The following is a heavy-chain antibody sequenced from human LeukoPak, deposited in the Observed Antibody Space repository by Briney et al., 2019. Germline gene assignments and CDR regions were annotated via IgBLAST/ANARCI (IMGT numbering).Heavy chain of an antibody. CDR1: GYTFTSYG. J-gene: IGHJ6*02. CDR2: ISAYNGNT. D-gene: IGHD7-27*01. V-gene: IGHV1-18*01. CDR3: ARVGSGEDYYYYGMDV. Sequence: ASVKVSCKASGYTFTSYGISWVRQAPGQGLEWMGWISAYNGNTNYAQKLQGRVTMTTDTSTSTAYMELRSLRSDDTAVYYCARVGSGEDYYYYGMDVWGQGTTVTVSS.